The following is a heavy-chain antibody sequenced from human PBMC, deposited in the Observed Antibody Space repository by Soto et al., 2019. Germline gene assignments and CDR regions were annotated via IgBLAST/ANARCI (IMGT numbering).Heavy chain of an antibody. CDR2: IYRTGST. CDR1: GGSISTYY. D-gene: IGHD3-3*01. CDR3: ARQIGDDPFDV. J-gene: IGHJ3*01. Sequence: PSETLSLTCTVSGGSISTYYWNWIRQSPGKGLEWIGYIYRTGSTHYNPSLNSRVAISLVTSRNKFSLKLHSVTAADTAVYFCARQIGDDPFDVWGQGTMVTVSS. V-gene: IGHV4-4*09.